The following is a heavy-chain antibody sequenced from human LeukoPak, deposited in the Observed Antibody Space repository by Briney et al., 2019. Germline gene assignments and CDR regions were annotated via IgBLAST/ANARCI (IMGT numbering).Heavy chain of an antibody. CDR2: ISSSGRDT. D-gene: IGHD3-10*01. Sequence: GGSLRLSCAASGFTFSSYAMNWVRQAPGKGLEWVSSISSSGRDTYYADSVKGRFTISRDNSKNTLYLQMNSLRAEDTAVYYCAPSRGVRYYFDYWGQGTLVTVSS. CDR1: GFTFSSYA. J-gene: IGHJ4*02. CDR3: APSRGVRYYFDY. V-gene: IGHV3-23*01.